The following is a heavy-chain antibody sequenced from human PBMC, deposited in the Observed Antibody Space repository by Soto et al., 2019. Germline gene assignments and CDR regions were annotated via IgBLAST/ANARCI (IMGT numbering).Heavy chain of an antibody. CDR1: GGSISSGGYS. Sequence: QLQLQESASGLVKPSQTLSLTCAVSGGSISSGGYSWSWIRQPPGKGLEWIGYIYHSGSTYYNPSLKSRVTISVDRSKNQFSLKLSPVTAADTAVYYCARAEGGIFDYWGQGTLVTVSS. CDR3: ARAEGGIFDY. J-gene: IGHJ4*02. CDR2: IYHSGST. V-gene: IGHV4-30-2*01.